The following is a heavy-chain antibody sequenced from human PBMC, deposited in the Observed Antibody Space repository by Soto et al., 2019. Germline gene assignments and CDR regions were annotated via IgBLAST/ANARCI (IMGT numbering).Heavy chain of an antibody. D-gene: IGHD4-17*01. CDR3: ANYGGYTVTTVWYYYGMDV. J-gene: IGHJ6*02. Sequence: HPGGSLSLSCAASGFTFSSYAMSWVRQAPGKGLEWVSAISGSGGSTYYADFVKGRFTISRDNSKNTLYLQMNSLRAEDTAVYYCANYGGYTVTTVWYYYGMDVWGQGTTVTVSS. CDR2: ISGSGGST. V-gene: IGHV3-23*01. CDR1: GFTFSSYA.